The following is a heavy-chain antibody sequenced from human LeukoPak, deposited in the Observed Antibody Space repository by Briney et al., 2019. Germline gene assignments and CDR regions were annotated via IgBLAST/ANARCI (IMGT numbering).Heavy chain of an antibody. CDR2: ISSSSSYI. V-gene: IGHV3-21*01. CDR1: GFTFSSYS. Sequence: PGGSLRLSCAASGFTFSSYSMNWVRQAPGKGLECVSSISSSSSYIYYADSVKGRFTISRDNAKNSLYLQMNSLRAEDTAVYYCARLGDYSNYAGGYYFDYWGQGTLVTVSS. D-gene: IGHD4-4*01. CDR3: ARLGDYSNYAGGYYFDY. J-gene: IGHJ4*02.